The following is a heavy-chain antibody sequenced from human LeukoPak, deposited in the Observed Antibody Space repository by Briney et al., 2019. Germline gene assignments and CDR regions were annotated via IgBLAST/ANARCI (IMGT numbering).Heavy chain of an antibody. CDR2: INTDGNTR. J-gene: IGHJ4*02. CDR3: VRDMGYYDKV. D-gene: IGHD3-22*01. Sequence: GESLKISCATSGFTFSTSWMHWVRQAPGKGLVWVSRINTDGNTRDYADSVKGRFTISRDNAKNTLCLQMNSLRAEDTAVYYCVRDMGYYDKVWGQGTLVTVSS. V-gene: IGHV3-74*01. CDR1: GFTFSTSW.